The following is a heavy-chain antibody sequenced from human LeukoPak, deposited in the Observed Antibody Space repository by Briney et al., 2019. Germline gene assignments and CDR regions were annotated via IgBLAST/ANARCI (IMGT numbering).Heavy chain of an antibody. J-gene: IGHJ6*02. Sequence: ASVKVSCKASGGTFSSYAISWVRQAAGQGLEWMGWMNPNSGNTGYAQKFQGRVTMTRNTSISTAYMELSSLRAEDTAVYYCAKSITPPRPSYYYESYHYGMDVWGQGTTVTVSS. D-gene: IGHD3-22*01. CDR1: GGTFSSYA. CDR3: AKSITPPRPSYYYESYHYGMDV. V-gene: IGHV1-8*02. CDR2: MNPNSGNT.